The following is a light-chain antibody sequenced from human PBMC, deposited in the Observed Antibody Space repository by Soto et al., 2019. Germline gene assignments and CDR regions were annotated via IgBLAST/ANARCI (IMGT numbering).Light chain of an antibody. CDR1: QSVSSSD. CDR2: GAA. Sequence: EFVLTQSPGTLSLSPGERATLSCRASQSVSSSDLSWYQQNRGQAPRLLIYGAASRAPGIPDRFGGSGSRTDFTLTISRLEPEDFAVYYCQQYGSSRWTFGQGTKVDIK. CDR3: QQYGSSRWT. J-gene: IGKJ1*01. V-gene: IGKV3-20*01.